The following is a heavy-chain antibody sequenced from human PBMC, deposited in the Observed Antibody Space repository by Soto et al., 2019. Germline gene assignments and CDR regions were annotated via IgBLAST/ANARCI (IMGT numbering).Heavy chain of an antibody. J-gene: IGHJ4*02. CDR1: GYTFTSYG. Sequence: QVQLVQSGAEVKKPGASVKVSCKASGYTFTSYGISWVRQAPGQGLEWMGWISAYNGNTNYAQKLQGRVTMTTDTSTSTAYMELRSLRSDDTAVYYCARGGYDFWSGYFTWDHLRGLYYFDYWGQGTLVTVSS. CDR2: ISAYNGNT. CDR3: ARGGYDFWSGYFTWDHLRGLYYFDY. D-gene: IGHD3-3*01. V-gene: IGHV1-18*01.